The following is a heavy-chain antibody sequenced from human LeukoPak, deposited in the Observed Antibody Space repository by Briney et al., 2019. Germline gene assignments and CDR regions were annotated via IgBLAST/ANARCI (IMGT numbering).Heavy chain of an antibody. CDR1: GFTFSSYA. Sequence: PGGSLRLSCAASGFTFSSYAMSCVRQAPGKGLEWVSSISSSSSYIYYADSVKGRFTISRDNAKNSLYLQMNSLRAEDTAVYYCAELGITMFGGVWGKGTTVTISS. CDR3: AELGITMFGGV. CDR2: ISSSSSYI. J-gene: IGHJ6*04. V-gene: IGHV3-21*01. D-gene: IGHD3-10*02.